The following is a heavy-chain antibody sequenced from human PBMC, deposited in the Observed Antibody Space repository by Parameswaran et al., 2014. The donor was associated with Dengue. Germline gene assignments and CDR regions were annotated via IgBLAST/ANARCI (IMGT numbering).Heavy chain of an antibody. Sequence: WIRQPPGKGLEWVSYISSSGSTIYYADSVKGRFTISRDNAKNSLYLQMNSLRAEDTAVYYCARDLGYYDSSGYHHYFDYWGQGTLVTVSS. CDR3: ARDLGYYDSSGYHHYFDY. J-gene: IGHJ4*02. D-gene: IGHD3-22*01. V-gene: IGHV3-11*01. CDR2: ISSSGSTI.